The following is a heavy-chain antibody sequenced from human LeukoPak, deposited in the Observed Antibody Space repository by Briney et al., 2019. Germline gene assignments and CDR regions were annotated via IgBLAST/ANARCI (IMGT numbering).Heavy chain of an antibody. V-gene: IGHV4-34*01. J-gene: IGHJ1*01. Sequence: SETLSLTCAVYGGSFSGYYWSWVRQPPGKGLEWIGEINHSGSTNYNPSLKSRVTISVDTSKNQFSLKLSSVTAADTAVYYCARGRGSSWYWEYFQHWGQGTLVTVSS. CDR2: INHSGST. CDR3: ARGRGSSWYWEYFQH. CDR1: GGSFSGYY. D-gene: IGHD6-13*01.